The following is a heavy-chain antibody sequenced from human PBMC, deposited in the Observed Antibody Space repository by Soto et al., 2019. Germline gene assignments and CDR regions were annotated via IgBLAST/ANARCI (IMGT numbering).Heavy chain of an antibody. D-gene: IGHD7-27*01. Sequence: QLVESGGGLVQPGESLRLSCAASGFNFVAYSMNWVRQAPGKGLEWVSDISTSTGTIYYRDSVRGRFTISRDNAQKSLYLQMASRTAEDTAVYYWRRDPGFWGMPPSVALWGQAAVVTVSS. CDR3: RRDPGFWGMPPSVAL. V-gene: IGHV3-48*01. J-gene: IGHJ4*02. CDR1: GFNFVAYS. CDR2: ISTSTGTI.